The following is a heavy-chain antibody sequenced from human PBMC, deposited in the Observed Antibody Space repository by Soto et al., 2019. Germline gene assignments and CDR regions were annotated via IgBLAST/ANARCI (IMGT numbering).Heavy chain of an antibody. D-gene: IGHD1-7*01. CDR1: GLTFSNYA. Sequence: GGSLRLSCATSGLTFSNYAMSWVRQAPGGGLEWVSSMSGSSSTTYYADSVRGRFTISRDRSKNTLNLQMSSLRAEDTALYYCAKNQERELPRVIDFWGQGTLVTVSS. CDR3: AKNQERELPRVIDF. V-gene: IGHV3-23*01. CDR2: MSGSSSTT. J-gene: IGHJ4*02.